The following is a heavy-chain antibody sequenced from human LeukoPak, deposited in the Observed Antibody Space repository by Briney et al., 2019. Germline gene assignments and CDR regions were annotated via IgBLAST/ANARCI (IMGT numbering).Heavy chain of an antibody. CDR3: ARVPTGQYQLQTGYYYYYYYMDV. D-gene: IGHD2-2*01. V-gene: IGHV3-48*01. Sequence: QAGGSLRLSCAASGFIFSSYSMNWVRQAPGKGLEWVSYISSSSSTIYYADSVKGRFTISRDNAKNSLYLQMNSLRAEDTAVYYCARVPTGQYQLQTGYYYYYYYMDVWGKGTTVTVSS. J-gene: IGHJ6*03. CDR2: ISSSSSTI. CDR1: GFIFSSYS.